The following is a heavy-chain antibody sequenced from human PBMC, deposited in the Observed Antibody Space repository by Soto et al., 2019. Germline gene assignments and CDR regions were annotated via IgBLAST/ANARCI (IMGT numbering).Heavy chain of an antibody. CDR3: TTLPGVYYNDSAYYYGYDH. CDR2: IKSKTDGGTT. V-gene: IGHV3-15*01. D-gene: IGHD3-22*01. CDR1: GFTFSNAW. Sequence: GGTLRLSCAASGFTFSNAWMSWVRQAPGKGLEWVGRIKSKTDGGTTDYAAPVKGRFTISRDDSKNTLYLQMNSLKTEDTAVYYCTTLPGVYYNDSAYYYGYDHWGQGTLVTV. J-gene: IGHJ4*02.